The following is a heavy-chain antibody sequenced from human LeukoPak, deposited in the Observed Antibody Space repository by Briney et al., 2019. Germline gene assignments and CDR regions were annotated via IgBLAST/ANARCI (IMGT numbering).Heavy chain of an antibody. V-gene: IGHV1-18*01. CDR1: GYTFTSYG. Sequence: ASVKVSCKASGYTFTSYGISWVRQAPGQGLEWMGWIGAYNGNTNYAQKLQGRVTMTTDTSTSTAYMELRSLRSDDTAVYYCARGVRGDYSNWFDPWGQGTLVTVSS. CDR2: IGAYNGNT. J-gene: IGHJ5*02. CDR3: ARGVRGDYSNWFDP. D-gene: IGHD4-11*01.